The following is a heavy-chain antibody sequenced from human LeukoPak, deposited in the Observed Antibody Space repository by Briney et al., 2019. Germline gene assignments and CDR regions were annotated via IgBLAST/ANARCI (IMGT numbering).Heavy chain of an antibody. CDR2: IYNSGTT. D-gene: IGHD1/OR15-1a*01. V-gene: IGHV4-59*01. Sequence: PSETLSLTCSVSVGSIRDSYWSWIRQPPGKGLEWIGYIYNSGTTSYNPSLKGQVTISVDTSKNQFSLKLYSVTAADTAVYYCARRNKYPGVFDYWGQGTLVTVSS. CDR1: VGSIRDSY. J-gene: IGHJ4*02. CDR3: ARRNKYPGVFDY.